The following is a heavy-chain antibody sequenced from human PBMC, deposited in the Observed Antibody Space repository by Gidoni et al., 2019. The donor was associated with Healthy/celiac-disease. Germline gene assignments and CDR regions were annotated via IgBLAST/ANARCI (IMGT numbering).Heavy chain of an antibody. D-gene: IGHD5-18*01. Sequence: QVQLVQSGAEVKKPGASVKVSCKASDYTFTSYAMHWVRQAPGQRLEWMGWINAGNGNTKYSQKFQGRVTITSDTSASTAYMELSSLRSEDTAVYYCARAQGTAMASYYFDYWGQGTLVTVSS. V-gene: IGHV1-3*01. J-gene: IGHJ4*02. CDR3: ARAQGTAMASYYFDY. CDR2: INAGNGNT. CDR1: DYTFTSYA.